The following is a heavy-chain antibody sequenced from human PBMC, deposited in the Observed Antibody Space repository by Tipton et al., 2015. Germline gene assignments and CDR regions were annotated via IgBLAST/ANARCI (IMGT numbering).Heavy chain of an antibody. J-gene: IGHJ4*02. Sequence: TLSLTCAVSAYSITSDYYWGWIRQPPGKGLEWIGSISHSGNTYYNPSLKSRVTISVDTSKNQSSLRVRSVTAADTAVYYCACQDYDILTRDYQTVDYWGQGTLVTVSS. CDR1: AYSITSDYY. CDR2: ISHSGNT. CDR3: ACQDYDILTRDYQTVDY. D-gene: IGHD3-9*01. V-gene: IGHV4-38-2*01.